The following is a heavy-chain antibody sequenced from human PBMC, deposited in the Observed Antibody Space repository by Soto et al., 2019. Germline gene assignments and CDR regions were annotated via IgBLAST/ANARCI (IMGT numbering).Heavy chain of an antibody. CDR3: EKDRRNPSRPPGGRGISYGMDV. V-gene: IGHV3-9*01. CDR2: ISWNSGSI. CDR1: GFTFDDYA. J-gene: IGHJ6*02. Sequence: EVQLVESGGGLVQPGRSLRLSCAASGFTFDDYAMHWVRQAPGKGLEWVSGISWNSGSIGYADSVKGRFTISRDNAKNPLYLKKNSLRAENRALYYCEKDRRNPSRPPGGRGISYGMDVWGQGTPVTVSS. D-gene: IGHD2-15*01.